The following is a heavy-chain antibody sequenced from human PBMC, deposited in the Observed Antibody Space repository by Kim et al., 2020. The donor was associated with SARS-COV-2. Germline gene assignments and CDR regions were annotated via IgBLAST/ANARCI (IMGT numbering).Heavy chain of an antibody. CDR3: AREGVYSSSWFGSGYGMDV. D-gene: IGHD6-13*01. J-gene: IGHJ6*02. CDR2: IGTAGDT. V-gene: IGHV3-13*01. Sequence: GGSLRLSCAASGFTFSSYDMHWVRQATGKGLEWVSAIGTAGDTYYPGSVKGRFTISRENAKNSLYLQMNSLRAGDTAVYYCAREGVYSSSWFGSGYGMDVWGQGTTVTVSS. CDR1: GFTFSSYD.